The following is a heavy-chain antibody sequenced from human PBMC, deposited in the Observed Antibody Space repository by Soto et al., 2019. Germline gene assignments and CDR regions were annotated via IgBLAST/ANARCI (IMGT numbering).Heavy chain of an antibody. J-gene: IGHJ6*03. V-gene: IGHV4-39*01. CDR3: ASSLAYCTNGVCYYYYYYMDV. CDR2: IYYSGST. D-gene: IGHD2-8*01. Sequence: SETLSLTCTVSGGSISSSSYYWGWIRQPPGKGLEWIGSIYYSGSTYYNTSLKSRVTISVDTSKNQFSLKLSSVTAADTALFYCASSLAYCTNGVCYYYYYYMDVWGKGTTVTVS. CDR1: GGSISSSSYY.